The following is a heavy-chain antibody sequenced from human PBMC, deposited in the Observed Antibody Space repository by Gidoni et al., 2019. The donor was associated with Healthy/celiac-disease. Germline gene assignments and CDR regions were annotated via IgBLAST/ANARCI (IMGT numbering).Heavy chain of an antibody. Sequence: QVPLQESGPGLVKPSETLSLTCTVSGGSISSYYWRWIRQPPGKGLEWIGYIYYSGSTNYNPSLKSRVTISVDTSKNQFSLKLSSVTAADTAVYYCARDPQIVVGATNYYYYYGMDVWGQGTTVTVSS. CDR1: GGSISSYY. J-gene: IGHJ6*02. D-gene: IGHD1-26*01. CDR2: IYYSGST. CDR3: ARDPQIVVGATNYYYYYGMDV. V-gene: IGHV4-59*01.